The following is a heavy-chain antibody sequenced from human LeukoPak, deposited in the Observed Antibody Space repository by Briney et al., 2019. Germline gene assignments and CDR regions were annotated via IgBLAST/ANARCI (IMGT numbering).Heavy chain of an antibody. CDR2: INHSGST. Sequence: SETLSLTCAVYGGSFSGYYWSWIRQPPGKGLEWIGEINHSGSTNYNPSLKSRVTISVDTSKNQFSLKLSSVTAADTAVYYCASGRWPLNYWGQGTLVTVYS. V-gene: IGHV4-34*01. CDR3: ASGRWPLNY. D-gene: IGHD5-24*01. CDR1: GGSFSGYY. J-gene: IGHJ4*02.